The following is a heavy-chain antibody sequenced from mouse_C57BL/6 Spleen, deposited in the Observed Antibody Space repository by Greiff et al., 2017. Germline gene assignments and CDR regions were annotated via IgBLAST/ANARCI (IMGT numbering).Heavy chain of an antibody. Sequence: QVQLQQSGAELVRPGASVTLSCKASGYTFTDYEMHWVKQTPVHGLEWIGAIDPETGGTAYNQKFKGKAILTADKSSSTAYMELRSLTSEDSAFYYCTRYDGYPLAMDYWGQGTSVTVSS. J-gene: IGHJ4*01. CDR3: TRYDGYPLAMDY. CDR1: GYTFTDYE. V-gene: IGHV1-15*01. D-gene: IGHD2-3*01. CDR2: IDPETGGT.